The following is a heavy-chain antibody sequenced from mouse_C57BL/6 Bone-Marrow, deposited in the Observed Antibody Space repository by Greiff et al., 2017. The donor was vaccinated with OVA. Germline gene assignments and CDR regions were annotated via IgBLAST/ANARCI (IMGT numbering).Heavy chain of an antibody. CDR2: IYPGGGYT. D-gene: IGHD1-1*01. V-gene: IGHV1-63*01. CDR3: ARGGYYGSSHYYAMDY. CDR1: GYTFTNYW. Sequence: QVQLQQSGAELVRPGTSVKMSCKASGYTFTNYWIGWAKQRPGHGLEWIGDIYPGGGYTNYNEKFKGKATLTADKSSSTAYMQFSSLTSEDSAIYYCARGGYYGSSHYYAMDYWGQGTSVTVSS. J-gene: IGHJ4*01.